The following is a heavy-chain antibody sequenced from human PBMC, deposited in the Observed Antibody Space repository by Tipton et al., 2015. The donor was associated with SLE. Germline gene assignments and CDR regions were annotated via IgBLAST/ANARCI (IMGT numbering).Heavy chain of an antibody. D-gene: IGHD6-13*01. V-gene: IGHV4-61*02. CDR3: ARDLSIAAAGTFDY. Sequence: TLPLTCTVSGGSISSGSYYWSWIRQPAGKGLEWIGRIYTSGSTNYNPSLKSRVTMSVDTSKNQFSLKLSSVTAADTAVYYCARDLSIAAAGTFDYWGQGTLVTVSS. CDR1: GGSISSGSYY. J-gene: IGHJ4*02. CDR2: IYTSGST.